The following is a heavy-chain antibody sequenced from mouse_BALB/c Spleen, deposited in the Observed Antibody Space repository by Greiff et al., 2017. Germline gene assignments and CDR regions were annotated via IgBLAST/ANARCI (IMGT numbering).Heavy chain of an antibody. D-gene: IGHD2-14*01. CDR3: ASLYYRYDGYAMDY. J-gene: IGHJ4*01. Sequence: VQLQQSGPGLVQPSQSLSITCTVSGFSLTSYGVHWVRQSPGKGLEWLGVIWSGGSTDYNAAFISRLSISKDNSKSQVFFKMNSLQANDTAIYYCASLYYRYDGYAMDYWGQGTSVTVSS. V-gene: IGHV2-2*02. CDR2: IWSGGST. CDR1: GFSLTSYG.